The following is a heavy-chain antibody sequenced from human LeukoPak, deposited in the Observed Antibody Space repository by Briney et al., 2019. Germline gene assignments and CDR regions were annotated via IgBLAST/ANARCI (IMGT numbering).Heavy chain of an antibody. J-gene: IGHJ5*02. CDR3: ARGRGTGITIFGVAPNWFDP. CDR2: MNPNSGNT. V-gene: IGHV1-8*01. CDR1: GYTFTSYD. D-gene: IGHD3-3*01. Sequence: ASVKVSCKASGYTFTSYDINWVRQATGQGLEWMGWMNPNSGNTGYAQKFQGRVTMTRNTSISTAYMELSSLRSEDTAVYCCARGRGTGITIFGVAPNWFDPWGQGTLVTVSS.